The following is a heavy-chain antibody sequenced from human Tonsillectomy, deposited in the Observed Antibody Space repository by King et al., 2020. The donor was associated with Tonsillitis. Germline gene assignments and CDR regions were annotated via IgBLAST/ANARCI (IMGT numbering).Heavy chain of an antibody. J-gene: IGHJ4*02. CDR2: IYYSGNT. CDR1: GGSISSYY. V-gene: IGHV4-59*08. D-gene: IGHD5-18*01. CDR3: ARNEYSYGYGYYLDY. Sequence: QLQESGPGLVKPSETLSLTCTVSGGSISSYYWSWIRQPPGKGLEWIGYIYYSGNTNYNPSLKSRVTISVDTSNNQFSLNLSSVTAADTAVYYCARNEYSYGYGYYLDYWGQGALVTVSS.